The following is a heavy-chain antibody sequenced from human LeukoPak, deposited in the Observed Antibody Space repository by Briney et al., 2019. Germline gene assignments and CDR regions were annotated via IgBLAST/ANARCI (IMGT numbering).Heavy chain of an antibody. V-gene: IGHV3-9*01. Sequence: GGSLRLSCAASGFTFDVYAMHWVRHAPGKGLEWVSGIRWNSGSIGYADSVKGRFTISRDNAKNSLYLQMNSPRAEDTALYYCAKDLEAECNYYYYGMDVWGQGTTVTVSS. CDR1: GFTFDVYA. CDR3: AKDLEAECNYYYYGMDV. J-gene: IGHJ6*02. D-gene: IGHD3-3*01. CDR2: IRWNSGSI.